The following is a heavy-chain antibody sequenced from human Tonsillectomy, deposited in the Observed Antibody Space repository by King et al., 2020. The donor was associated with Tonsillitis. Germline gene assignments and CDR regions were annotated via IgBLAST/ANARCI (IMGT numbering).Heavy chain of an antibody. CDR2: ISSSHTV. Sequence: VQLVESGGGLVQPGGSLRLSCAASGFNFNTYSMNWVRQAPGKGLEWVSCISSSHTVYYADSVKGRFTISRDNARNSLYLQMNSLRGEATAVYFCVGSDLRTSGAWYLDLWGRGTLVTVSS. D-gene: IGHD3-3*01. CDR1: GFNFNTYS. CDR3: VGSDLRTSGAWYLDL. V-gene: IGHV3-48*01. J-gene: IGHJ2*01.